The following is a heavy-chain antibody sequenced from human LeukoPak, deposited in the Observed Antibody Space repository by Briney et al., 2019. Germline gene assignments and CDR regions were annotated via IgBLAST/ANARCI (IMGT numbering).Heavy chain of an antibody. CDR2: INEDGSIT. V-gene: IGHV3-74*01. CDR3: ARVFAYYDSSGYYTLFDY. CDR1: GFTFRTYW. Sequence: GGSLRLSCAVSGFTFRTYWMHWVRQVPGEGLVWVSRINEDGSITNYADSVKGRFSISRDNAKNSLYLQMNSLRAEDTAVHYCARVFAYYDSSGYYTLFDYWGQGTLVTVSS. D-gene: IGHD3-22*01. J-gene: IGHJ4*02.